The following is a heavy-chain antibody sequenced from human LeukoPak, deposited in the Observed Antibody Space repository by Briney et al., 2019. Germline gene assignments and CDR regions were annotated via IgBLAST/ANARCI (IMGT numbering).Heavy chain of an antibody. D-gene: IGHD3-3*01. CDR2: ISAYNGNT. Sequence: ASVKVSCKASGYTFTSYGISWVRQAPGQGLEWMGWISAYNGNTNYAQKLQGRVTMTTDTSTSTAYMELRSLRSDDTAVYYCARHEDAVGVFGAFDIWGQGTMVTVSS. V-gene: IGHV1-18*01. CDR1: GYTFTSYG. CDR3: ARHEDAVGVFGAFDI. J-gene: IGHJ3*02.